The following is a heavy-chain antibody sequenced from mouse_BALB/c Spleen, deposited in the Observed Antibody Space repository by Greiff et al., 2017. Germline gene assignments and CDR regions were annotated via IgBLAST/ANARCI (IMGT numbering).Heavy chain of an antibody. Sequence: EVMLVESGGGLVQPGGSLKLSCAASGFTFSDYYMYWVRQTPEKRLEWVATISDGGSYTYYPDSVKGRFTISRDNAKNNLYLQMSSLKSEDTAMYYCARDMITTEMDYWGQGTSVTVSA. CDR2: ISDGGSYT. J-gene: IGHJ4*01. V-gene: IGHV5-4*02. CDR3: ARDMITTEMDY. D-gene: IGHD2-4*01. CDR1: GFTFSDYY.